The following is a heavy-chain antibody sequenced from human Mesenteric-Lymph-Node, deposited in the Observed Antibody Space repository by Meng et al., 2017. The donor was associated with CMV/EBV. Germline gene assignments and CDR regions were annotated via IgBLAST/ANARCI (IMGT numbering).Heavy chain of an antibody. CDR3: ARHKDVPALSDF. Sequence: VAGASIISDTSSWAWVRQPPGRGLEWIGSISHSGSTSYNPSRESRVTISVDTSKNQFSLNLNSVTAADTAVYYCARHKDVPALSDFWGQGTLVTVSS. D-gene: IGHD1-14*01. J-gene: IGHJ4*02. V-gene: IGHV4-39*01. CDR2: ISHSGST. CDR1: GASIISDTSS.